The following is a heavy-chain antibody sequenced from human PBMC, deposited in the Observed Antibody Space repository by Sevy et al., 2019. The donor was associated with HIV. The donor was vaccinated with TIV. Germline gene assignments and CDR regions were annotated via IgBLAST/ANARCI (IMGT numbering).Heavy chain of an antibody. J-gene: IGHJ4*02. CDR3: AREGCTKPHDY. V-gene: IGHV3-23*01. D-gene: IGHD2-8*01. CDR1: GFTFSKYS. CDR2: FSFGCGRI. Sequence: WGSLRLSCEASGFTFSKYSMSWVRQAPGKGLEWVSTFSFGCGRINYADSVKGRFTISRDDSKNTLYLQMNSLGAEDTAVYYCAREGCTKPHDYWGQGTLVTVSS.